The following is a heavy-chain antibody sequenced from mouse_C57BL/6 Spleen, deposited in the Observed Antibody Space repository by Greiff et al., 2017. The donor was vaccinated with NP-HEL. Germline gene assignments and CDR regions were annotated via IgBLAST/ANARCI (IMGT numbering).Heavy chain of an antibody. CDR1: GYSITSGYD. V-gene: IGHV3-1*01. CDR3: ARDGYGSSYGYFDV. CDR2: ISYSGST. J-gene: IGHJ1*03. D-gene: IGHD1-1*01. Sequence: EVQLQESGPGMVKPSQSLSLTCTVTGYSITSGYDWHWIRHFPGNKLEWMGYISYSGSTNYNPSLKSRISITHDTSKNHFFLKLNSVTTEDTATYYCARDGYGSSYGYFDVWGTGTTVTVSS.